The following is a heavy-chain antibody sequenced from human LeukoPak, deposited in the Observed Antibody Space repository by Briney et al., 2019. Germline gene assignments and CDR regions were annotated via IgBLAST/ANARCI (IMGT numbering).Heavy chain of an antibody. CDR1: GSSVTSYD. Sequence: GASVKVSCKASGSSVTSYDINWVRQAPGQQPEWMGWMNPTSGNTGYAQKFQGRVTMTRNTSINTAYMELSSLRSEDTAVYYCASGYSSSWYQWFDPWGQGTLVTVSS. CDR3: ASGYSSSWYQWFDP. V-gene: IGHV1-8*01. J-gene: IGHJ5*02. CDR2: MNPTSGNT. D-gene: IGHD6-13*01.